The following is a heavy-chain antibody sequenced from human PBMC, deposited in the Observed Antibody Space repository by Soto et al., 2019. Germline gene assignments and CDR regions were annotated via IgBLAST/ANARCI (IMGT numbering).Heavy chain of an antibody. Sequence: GGSLRLSFAGSGFTFSNYAMSWVRQAPGKGLAWVSAISGSGGSTYYADSVKGRFTISRDNSKNTLYLQMNSLRAEDTALYYCAKVPVGATGRFDYWGQGTLVTVSS. CDR1: GFTFSNYA. J-gene: IGHJ4*02. V-gene: IGHV3-23*01. CDR2: ISGSGGST. CDR3: AKVPVGATGRFDY. D-gene: IGHD1-26*01.